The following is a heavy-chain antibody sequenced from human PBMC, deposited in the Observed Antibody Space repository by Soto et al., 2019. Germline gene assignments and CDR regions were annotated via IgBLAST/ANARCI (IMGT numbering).Heavy chain of an antibody. CDR3: AKDALYNYEKLNY. CDR2: MSGSGNEI. Sequence: EVQLLESGGDLVQPGGSLRLSCAASGFTFTSFAMSWVRQAPGKGLEWISCMSGSGNEIYYADSLKGRFTTSRDNPKNTVYLHMSSLRAEDTAVYYCAKDALYNYEKLNYWGQGTLVTVSS. CDR1: GFTFTSFA. V-gene: IGHV3-23*01. D-gene: IGHD5-18*01. J-gene: IGHJ4*02.